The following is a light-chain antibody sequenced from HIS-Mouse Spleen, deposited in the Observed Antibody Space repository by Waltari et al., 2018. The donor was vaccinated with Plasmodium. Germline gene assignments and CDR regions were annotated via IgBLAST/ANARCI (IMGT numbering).Light chain of an antibody. Sequence: SYELTQPPSVSVSPGQTARTTCSGAALPKQYAYWYQQKPGQAPVLVIYQDSERPSGFPERFSGSSSGTTVTLTISGVQAEDEADYYCQSADSSGTYRVFGGGTKLTVL. CDR1: ALPKQY. V-gene: IGLV3-25*03. CDR3: QSADSSGTYRV. CDR2: QDS. J-gene: IGLJ2*01.